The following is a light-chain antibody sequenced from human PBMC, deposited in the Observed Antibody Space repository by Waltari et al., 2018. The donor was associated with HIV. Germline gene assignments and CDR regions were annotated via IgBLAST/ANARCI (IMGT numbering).Light chain of an antibody. CDR2: DVT. CDR3: SSYSNSSVV. CDR1: TSDVGGYDY. Sequence: QSALTQPASVSGSPGPSITIPCTGTTSDVGGYDYVSWYQQHPGEAPKLIIFDVTNRPSGVSNRFSGFKSDNTASLVISGLQAEDEADYYCSSYSNSSVVFGGGTKLSVL. V-gene: IGLV2-14*03. J-gene: IGLJ3*02.